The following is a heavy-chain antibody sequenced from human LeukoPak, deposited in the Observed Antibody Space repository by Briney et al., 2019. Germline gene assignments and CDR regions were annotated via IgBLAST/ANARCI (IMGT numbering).Heavy chain of an antibody. CDR3: ARGYSSSWYHFNYYYMDV. V-gene: IGHV4-38-2*02. D-gene: IGHD6-13*01. Sequence: PSETLSLTCTVSGYSISSGYYWGWLRQPPGKGLEWIGSIYHSGSTYYNPSLKSQVTISVDTSKNQFSLKLTSVTAADTAVYYCARGYSSSWYHFNYYYMDVWGKGTTVTVSS. J-gene: IGHJ6*03. CDR1: GYSISSGYY. CDR2: IYHSGST.